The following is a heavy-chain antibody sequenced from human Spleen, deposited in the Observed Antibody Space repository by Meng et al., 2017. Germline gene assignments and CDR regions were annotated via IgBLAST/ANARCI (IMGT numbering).Heavy chain of an antibody. Sequence: QVQLKPWGPGLLKASETLSLPCVVSGGSFSDYYWSWIRQPPGKGLEWIGEINHSGSTNYNPSLESRATISVDTSQNNLSLKLSSVTAADSAVYYCARGPTTMAHDFDYWGQGTLVTVSS. J-gene: IGHJ4*02. CDR3: ARGPTTMAHDFDY. CDR2: INHSGST. CDR1: GGSFSDYY. D-gene: IGHD4-11*01. V-gene: IGHV4-34*01.